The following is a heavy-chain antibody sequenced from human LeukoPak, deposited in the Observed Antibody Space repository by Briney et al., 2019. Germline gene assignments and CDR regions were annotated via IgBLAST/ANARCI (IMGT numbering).Heavy chain of an antibody. CDR1: GYTLTELS. J-gene: IGHJ6*02. CDR2: FDPEDGET. D-gene: IGHD3-22*01. Sequence: ASVKVSCKVSGYTLTELSMHWVRQAPGKGLEWMGGFDPEDGETIYAQKFQGWVTMTRDTSVSTAYMELSRLRSDDTAVYYCARGYYYDSSGYYGKYYYYGMDVWGQGTTVTVSS. CDR3: ARGYYYDSSGYYGKYYYYGMDV. V-gene: IGHV1-24*01.